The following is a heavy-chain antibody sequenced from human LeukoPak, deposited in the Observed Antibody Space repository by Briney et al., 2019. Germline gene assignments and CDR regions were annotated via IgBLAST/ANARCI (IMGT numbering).Heavy chain of an antibody. CDR2: ISAYNGNT. CDR3: ARGTGEGYSYGRYYFDY. V-gene: IGHV1-18*01. J-gene: IGHJ4*02. Sequence: ASVKVSCKASGYTFTSYGISWVRQAPGQGLEWMGWISAYNGNTNYAQKLQGRVTMTTDTSTSTAYMEVSRLRSDDTAVYYCARGTGEGYSYGRYYFDYWGQGTLVTVSS. D-gene: IGHD5-18*01. CDR1: GYTFTSYG.